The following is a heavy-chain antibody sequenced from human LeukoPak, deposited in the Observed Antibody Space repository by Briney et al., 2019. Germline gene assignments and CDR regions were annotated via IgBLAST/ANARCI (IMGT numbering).Heavy chain of an antibody. CDR1: AFTFSSYA. CDR2: ISGSGGST. V-gene: IGHV3-23*01. CDR3: AKATYSSSWYYFDY. Sequence: GGSLRLSCAASAFTFSSYAMNWVRQAPGKGLEWVSAISGSGGSTYYADSVKGRFTISRDNSKNTLYLQMNSLRAEDTAVYYCAKATYSSSWYYFDYWGQGALVTVSS. J-gene: IGHJ4*02. D-gene: IGHD6-13*01.